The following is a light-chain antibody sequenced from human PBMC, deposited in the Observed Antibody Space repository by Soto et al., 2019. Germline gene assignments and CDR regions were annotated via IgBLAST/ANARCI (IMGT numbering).Light chain of an antibody. CDR2: DVS. V-gene: IGLV2-14*01. CDR3: SSYTTSNTRQIV. J-gene: IGLJ1*01. CDR1: SSDVGGYNY. Sequence: QSVLTQPASVSGSPGQSITISCPGTSSDVGGYNYVSWYQQHPGKAPKFIIYDVSNRPSGVSNRFSGSKSGNTASLTISGLQAEDEADYYCSSYTTSNTRQIVFGTGTKVTVL.